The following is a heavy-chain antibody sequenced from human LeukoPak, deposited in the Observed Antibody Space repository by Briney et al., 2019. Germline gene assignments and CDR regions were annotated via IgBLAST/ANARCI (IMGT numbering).Heavy chain of an antibody. CDR1: GFIFSTYS. CDR2: ISSSRSTI. Sequence: GGSLRLSCAASGFIFSTYSLNWVRQAPGKGLEWVSYISSSRSTIYYADSVEGRFTISRDNAKNSLYLQMNSLRAEDTAVYYCARGEWELRPFDHRGQGTLVTVSS. J-gene: IGHJ4*02. CDR3: ARGEWELRPFDH. V-gene: IGHV3-48*01. D-gene: IGHD1-26*01.